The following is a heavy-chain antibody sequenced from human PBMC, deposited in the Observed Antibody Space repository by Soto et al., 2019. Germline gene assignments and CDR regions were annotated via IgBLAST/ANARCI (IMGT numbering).Heavy chain of an antibody. CDR3: AMEYCSSTSCYRDY. Sequence: ASVKVSCKACGGTFSSYTISWVRQAPGQGLEWMGRIIPILGIANYAQKFQGRVTITADKSASTAYMELSSLRSEDTAVYYCAMEYCSSTSCYRDYWGQGTLVTVSS. D-gene: IGHD2-2*02. J-gene: IGHJ4*02. V-gene: IGHV1-69*02. CDR1: GGTFSSYT. CDR2: IIPILGIA.